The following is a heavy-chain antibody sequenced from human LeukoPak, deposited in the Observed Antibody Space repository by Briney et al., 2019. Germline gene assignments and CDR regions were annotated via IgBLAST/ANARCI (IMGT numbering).Heavy chain of an antibody. V-gene: IGHV3-30*18. CDR2: ISYDGSNK. CDR1: GFTFSNYG. J-gene: IGHJ6*03. D-gene: IGHD3-10*01. CDR3: AKRAYNGSGNPGYYYYYYMDV. Sequence: GGSLRLSCAASGFTFSNYGMHWVRQAPGKGLEGVTLISYDGSNKYYADSVKGRFTISRDNSKNTLYLQMNSLRAEDTAVYYCAKRAYNGSGNPGYYYYYYMDVWGKGTTVTVSS.